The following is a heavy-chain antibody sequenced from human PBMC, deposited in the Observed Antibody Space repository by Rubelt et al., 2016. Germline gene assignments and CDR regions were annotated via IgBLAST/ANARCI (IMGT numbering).Heavy chain of an antibody. Sequence: QVQLQESGPGLVKHSETLSLTCAVYGGSFSGYYWSWIRQPPGKGLEWIGEINHSGSTNYNPSLKVRGTISGETSQNQCPRKRRSVTAADTAGDDGARVYCSSTSCDYRHYFAYWGQGTLVTVSS. D-gene: IGHD2-2*01. CDR2: INHSGST. V-gene: IGHV4-34*09. J-gene: IGHJ4*02. CDR3: ARVYCSSTSCDYRHYFAY. CDR1: GGSFSGYY.